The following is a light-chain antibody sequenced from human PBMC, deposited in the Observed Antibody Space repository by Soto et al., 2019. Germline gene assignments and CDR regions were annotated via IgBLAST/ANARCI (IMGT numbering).Light chain of an antibody. V-gene: IGKV3-11*01. Sequence: EIVLTQSPATLSLSPGERATLSSRASQSVSSYFAWYQQKPGQAPSLLIYDASNRATGIPGRFSASGSGTDFTLTISSLEPEDFAVYYCQQRSDWPYTFGQGTKLEIK. J-gene: IGKJ2*01. CDR3: QQRSDWPYT. CDR2: DAS. CDR1: QSVSSY.